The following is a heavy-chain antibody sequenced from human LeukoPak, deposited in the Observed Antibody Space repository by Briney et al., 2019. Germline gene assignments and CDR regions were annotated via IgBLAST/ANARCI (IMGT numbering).Heavy chain of an antibody. CDR3: AKDNAYYYDSSGYYPDY. CDR2: INEDGSEK. D-gene: IGHD3-22*01. J-gene: IGHJ4*02. Sequence: GGSLRLSCAASGFTFSRFWMNWVRQAPGKGLEWVANINEDGSEKYYVESVKGRFTISRDNSKNTLYLQMNSLRAEDTAVYYCAKDNAYYYDSSGYYPDYWGQGTLVTVSS. V-gene: IGHV3-7*01. CDR1: GFTFSRFW.